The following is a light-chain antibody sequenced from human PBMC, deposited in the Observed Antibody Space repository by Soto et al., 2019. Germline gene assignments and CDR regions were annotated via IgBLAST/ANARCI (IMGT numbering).Light chain of an antibody. CDR1: QSITAS. CDR3: QQYGYSRT. J-gene: IGKJ1*01. Sequence: DVQMTQSPSTLSASVGDSVTITCRASQSITASLAWYQLKPGEAPKLLIYDVSNLESGVPSRFSGSGSGTEFSLTIRSLHPDDFAAYYCQQYGYSRTFGQGTKVEIK. V-gene: IGKV1-5*01. CDR2: DVS.